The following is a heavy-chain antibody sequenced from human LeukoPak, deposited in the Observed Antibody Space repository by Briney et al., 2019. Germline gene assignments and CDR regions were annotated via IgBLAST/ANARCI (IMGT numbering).Heavy chain of an antibody. CDR2: IYHSGNT. CDR3: ASRMITNPW. V-gene: IGHV4-38-2*01. D-gene: IGHD3-16*01. J-gene: IGHJ4*02. Sequence: SETLSLTCAVSGYSISSAYYWGWIRPPPGKGLEWIGSIYHSGNTHYSPSLKSRVTISVDTSKNQFSLKLSSVTAADTAVYYCASRMITNPWWGQGTLVTVSS. CDR1: GYSISSAYY.